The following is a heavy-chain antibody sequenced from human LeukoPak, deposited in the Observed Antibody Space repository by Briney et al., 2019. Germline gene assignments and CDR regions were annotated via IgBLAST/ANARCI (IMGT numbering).Heavy chain of an antibody. CDR1: GFTFSSYA. CDR2: ISYDGSNK. J-gene: IGHJ6*03. V-gene: IGHV3-30*04. Sequence: GGSLRLSCAASGFTFSSYAMHWVRQAPGKGLEWVAVISYDGSNKYCADSVKGRFTISRDNSKNTLYLQMNSLRAEDTAVYYCAKHYGSGSYEAHYYMDVWGKGTTVTVSS. CDR3: AKHYGSGSYEAHYYMDV. D-gene: IGHD3-10*01.